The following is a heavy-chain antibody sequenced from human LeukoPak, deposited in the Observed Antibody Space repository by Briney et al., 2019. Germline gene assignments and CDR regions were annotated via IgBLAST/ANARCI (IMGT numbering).Heavy chain of an antibody. CDR2: IQFDGTDE. CDR1: GFSFRTYG. D-gene: IGHD2-2*01. CDR3: AEDQPLQPFHY. J-gene: IGHJ4*02. Sequence: GGSLRLSCAASGFSFRTYGMHWVRQAPGKGLEWVAFIQFDGTDEHYADSVKGRFTISRDNSKKTLYLQMNSLRPDDTSVYYCAEDQPLQPFHYWGRGTLVTVSS. V-gene: IGHV3-30*02.